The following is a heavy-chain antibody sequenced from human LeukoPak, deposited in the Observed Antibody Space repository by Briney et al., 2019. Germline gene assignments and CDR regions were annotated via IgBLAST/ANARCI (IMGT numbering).Heavy chain of an antibody. V-gene: IGHV1-2*02. Sequence: ASVKLSCKASGYTYTGYYMHWVRQSPRHGLEWMGWINPNSGGTNYAQKFQGTVTMTRDTSISTAYMELSRLRSDDTAVYYCAGYSYQHYGMDVWGQGTTVTVSS. D-gene: IGHD1-1*01. CDR3: AGYSYQHYGMDV. CDR2: INPNSGGT. J-gene: IGHJ6*02. CDR1: GYTYTGYY.